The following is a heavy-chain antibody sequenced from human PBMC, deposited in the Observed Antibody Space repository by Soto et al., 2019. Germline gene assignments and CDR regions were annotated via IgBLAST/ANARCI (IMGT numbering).Heavy chain of an antibody. CDR3: ARMELGGFDI. V-gene: IGHV3-21*01. CDR2: ISSSSSYI. J-gene: IGHJ3*02. CDR1: GFTFTNYN. D-gene: IGHD1-26*01. Sequence: EVQLVESGGGLVKPGGSLRLSCAASGFTFTNYNLNWVRQAPGKGLEWVSSISSSSSYIYYADSVKGRFTISRDNAKNSLYLQMNSLRAEHTAVYYCARMELGGFDIWGQGTMLTVS.